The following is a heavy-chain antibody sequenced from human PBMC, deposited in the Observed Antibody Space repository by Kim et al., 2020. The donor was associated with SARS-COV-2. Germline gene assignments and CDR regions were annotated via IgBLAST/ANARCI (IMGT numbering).Heavy chain of an antibody. J-gene: IGHJ4*02. CDR3: AKGARITMVRGVIIYFDY. D-gene: IGHD3-10*01. V-gene: IGHV3-23*03. Sequence: KGRFTISRDNSKNTLYLQMNSLRAEDTAVYYCAKGARITMVRGVIIYFDYWGQGTLVTVSS.